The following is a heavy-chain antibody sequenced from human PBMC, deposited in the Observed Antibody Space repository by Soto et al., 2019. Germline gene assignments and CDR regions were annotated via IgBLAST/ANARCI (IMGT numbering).Heavy chain of an antibody. CDR3: ARVGSCLSSSCLYYGMDV. J-gene: IGHJ6*02. V-gene: IGHV1-69*01. CDR1: GGDFKNFI. CDR2: VIPIFGTP. D-gene: IGHD2-2*01. Sequence: VQLVQSGAEVRKPGSSVKVSCKASGGDFKNFIIAWVRQAPGHGLEWMGGVIPIFGTPNFVQKFQDRVTIIADEATSTTSMELRSLRSEDTAVYYCARVGSCLSSSCLYYGMDVWGQGTTVIVSS.